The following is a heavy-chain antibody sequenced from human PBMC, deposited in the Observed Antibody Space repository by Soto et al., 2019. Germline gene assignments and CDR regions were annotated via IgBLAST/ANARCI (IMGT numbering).Heavy chain of an antibody. CDR2: IKSKTDGETV. D-gene: IGHD3-10*01. J-gene: IGHJ4*02. V-gene: IGHV3-15*07. Sequence: EEQLVESGGGLMKPGGSLRLSCAASGFIFSKAWMNWVRQAPGEGLEWVGRIKSKTDGETVNYAAPVEGRFTISRDDSKHTMDLQMNSLKMEETAVYYCTADSRPIFGGVGFDYGGQGALVTVSS. CDR3: TADSRPIFGGVGFDY. CDR1: GFIFSKAW.